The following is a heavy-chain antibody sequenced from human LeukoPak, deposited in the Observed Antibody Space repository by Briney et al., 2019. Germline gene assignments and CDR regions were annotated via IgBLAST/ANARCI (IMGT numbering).Heavy chain of an antibody. V-gene: IGHV4-39*01. Sequence: AETLTLTCTVSDDSISTNSYYWSWIRQPPGKGLECIGTLHFSGTPYYSPSLNSRISISVDASKKQFSLKLRSVTATNTAVYYCTRGGDPYKVGNFWGQGTLVTVSS. CDR3: TRGGDPYKVGNF. CDR2: LHFSGTP. CDR1: DDSISTNSYY. J-gene: IGHJ4*02. D-gene: IGHD2-21*01.